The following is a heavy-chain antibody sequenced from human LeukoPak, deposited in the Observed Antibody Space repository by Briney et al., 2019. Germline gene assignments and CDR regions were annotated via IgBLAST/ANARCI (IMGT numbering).Heavy chain of an antibody. J-gene: IGHJ3*02. D-gene: IGHD2-2*01. V-gene: IGHV4-34*01. CDR2: INHSGST. CDR3: ASSRRRDAFNI. CDR1: GGSFSGYY. Sequence: PSETLSLTCAVYGGSFSGYYWSWIRQPPGKGLEWIGEINHSGSTNYNPSLKSRVTISVDTSKNQFSLKLSSVTAADTAVYYCASSRRRDAFNIWGQGTMVTVSS.